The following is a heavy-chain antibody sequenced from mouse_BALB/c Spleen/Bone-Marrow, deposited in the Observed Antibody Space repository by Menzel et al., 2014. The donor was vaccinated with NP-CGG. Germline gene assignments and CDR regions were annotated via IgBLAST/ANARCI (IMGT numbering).Heavy chain of an antibody. V-gene: IGHV5-6-2*01. CDR2: INTNGGST. CDR1: GFTFSSYY. Sequence: EVQGVESGGGLVKLGGSLKLSCAASGFTFSSYYMSWVRQTPEKRLELVAAINTNGGSTYYPDTVKGRFTISRDNAKNTLYLQMSSLKSEDTVLYYCASLYDGYSVFVYWGQGTLVTVSA. D-gene: IGHD2-3*01. CDR3: ASLYDGYSVFVY. J-gene: IGHJ3*01.